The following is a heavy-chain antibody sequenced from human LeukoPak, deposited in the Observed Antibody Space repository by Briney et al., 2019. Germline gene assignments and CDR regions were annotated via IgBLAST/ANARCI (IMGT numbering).Heavy chain of an antibody. CDR1: GYTFTNYG. J-gene: IGHJ4*02. D-gene: IGHD3-10*01. V-gene: IGHV1-18*01. CDR3: ARDVSWSQGSGSYYSH. CDR2: ISAYNGNT. Sequence: ASVKVSCKASGYTFTNYGISWVRQAPGQGLEWMGRISAYNGNTNYAQKLQGRVTMTTDTSTSTAYMELRSLRSDDTAVYYCARDVSWSQGSGSYYSHWGQGTLVTVSS.